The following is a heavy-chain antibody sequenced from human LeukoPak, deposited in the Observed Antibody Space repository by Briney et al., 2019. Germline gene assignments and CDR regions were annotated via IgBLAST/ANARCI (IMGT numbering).Heavy chain of an antibody. D-gene: IGHD6-13*01. Sequence: ASVKVSCKASGYTFTGYYMHWVRQAPGQGLEWMGWINPYSGGTNFAQKFQGRVTMTRDTSISTAYMELSRLRSDDTAVYYCARDGIEAAGIIYWGQGTLVTVSS. J-gene: IGHJ4*02. CDR1: GYTFTGYY. CDR3: ARDGIEAAGIIY. V-gene: IGHV1-2*02. CDR2: INPYSGGT.